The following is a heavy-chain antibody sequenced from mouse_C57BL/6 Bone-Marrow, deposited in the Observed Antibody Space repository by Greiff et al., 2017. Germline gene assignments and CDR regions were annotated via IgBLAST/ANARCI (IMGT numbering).Heavy chain of an antibody. D-gene: IGHD1-1*01. CDR2: ISYSGST. J-gene: IGHJ4*01. Sequence: EVQLLESGPGMVKPSQSLSLTCTVTGYSITSGYDWHWIRHFPGNKLEWMGYISYSGSTNYNPSLKSRISITHDTSKNHFLLKLNSVTTEDTATXYSARSYYYGPMDYWGQGTSVTVSS. V-gene: IGHV3-1*01. CDR3: ARSYYYGPMDY. CDR1: GYSITSGYD.